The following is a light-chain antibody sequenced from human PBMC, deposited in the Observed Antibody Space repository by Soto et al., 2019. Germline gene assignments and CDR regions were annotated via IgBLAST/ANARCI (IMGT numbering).Light chain of an antibody. CDR3: TSFAPGRIDG. CDR2: EVS. V-gene: IGLV2-14*03. J-gene: IGLJ1*01. CDR1: SSDIGAYDY. Sequence: SPRSQAACGSGARRQSSTISCRGPSSDIGAYDYVSWNQQPPGTAPKLRIYEVSHRFSGLSCCSSGSKSGNTASLTISGLQAENEGDYDRTSFAPGRIDGFGSGTKGTVL.